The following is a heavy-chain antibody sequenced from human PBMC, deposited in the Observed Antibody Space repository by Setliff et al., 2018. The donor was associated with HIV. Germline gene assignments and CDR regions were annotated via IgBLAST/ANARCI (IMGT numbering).Heavy chain of an antibody. D-gene: IGHD2-21*01. CDR1: GGSIRSSGYS. CDR3: TTDWGGGGGAPLDP. V-gene: IGHV4-39*02. J-gene: IGHJ5*02. CDR2: IYYSGST. Sequence: ASETLSLTCTVSGGSIRSSGYSWGWIRQPPGKGLEWIGIIYYSGSTYYNPSLQSRVTISADTSMNHFSLNLTAVTAADTAMYYCTTDWGGGGGAPLDPWGQGSLVTVSS.